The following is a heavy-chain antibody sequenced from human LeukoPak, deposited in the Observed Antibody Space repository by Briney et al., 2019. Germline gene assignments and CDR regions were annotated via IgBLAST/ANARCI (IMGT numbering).Heavy chain of an antibody. Sequence: SETLSLTCTVSGGSISSYHWSWIRQPPGKGLEWIGNMYYSGSTNYNPSLRSRVAISVDTSKNQFSLKLSSVTAADTAVYYCARLRNYYDRSGYKQLWFDPWGQGTLVTVSS. CDR3: ARLRNYYDRSGYKQLWFDP. J-gene: IGHJ5*02. CDR2: MYYSGST. D-gene: IGHD3-22*01. CDR1: GGSISSYH. V-gene: IGHV4-59*01.